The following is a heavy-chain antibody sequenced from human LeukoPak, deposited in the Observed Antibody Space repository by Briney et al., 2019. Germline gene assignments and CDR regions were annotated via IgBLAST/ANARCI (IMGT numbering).Heavy chain of an antibody. V-gene: IGHV4-61*02. CDR1: GGSISSGSYY. CDR2: IYTSGST. D-gene: IGHD3-9*01. J-gene: IGHJ4*02. CDR3: ARGQHYDILTGYYPEYYFDY. Sequence: SETLSLTCAVYGGSISSGSYYWSWIRQPAGKGLEWIGRIYTSGSTNYNPSLKSRVTISVDTSKNQFSLKLSSVTAADTAVYYCARGQHYDILTGYYPEYYFDYWGQGTLVTVSS.